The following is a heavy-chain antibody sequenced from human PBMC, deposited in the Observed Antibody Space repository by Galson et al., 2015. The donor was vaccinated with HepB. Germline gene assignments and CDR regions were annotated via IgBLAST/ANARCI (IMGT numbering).Heavy chain of an antibody. CDR2: ISGSGGST. CDR3: ARRRLPLIFDAFDI. V-gene: IGHV3-23*01. J-gene: IGHJ3*02. CDR1: GFTFSSYA. Sequence: SLRLSCAASGFTFSSYAMSWVRQAPGKGLEWVSAISGSGGSTYYADSVKGRFTISRDNSKNTLYLQMNSLKASDTAMYYCARRRLPLIFDAFDIWGQGTMVTVSS. D-gene: IGHD6-25*01.